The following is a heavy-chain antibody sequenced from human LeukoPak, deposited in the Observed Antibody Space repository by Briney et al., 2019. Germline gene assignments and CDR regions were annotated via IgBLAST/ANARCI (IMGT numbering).Heavy chain of an antibody. D-gene: IGHD6-13*01. CDR3: AILPGYSSGWYEVNY. V-gene: IGHV3-23*01. CDR2: ISGSGGNT. Sequence: PGGSLRLSCAASGFTFSSYAMSWVRQAPGKGLEWVSVISGSGGNTYYADSVKGRFTISRDNSKNTLYLQMNSLRAEDTAVYYCAILPGYSSGWYEVNYWGQGTLVTVSS. J-gene: IGHJ4*02. CDR1: GFTFSSYA.